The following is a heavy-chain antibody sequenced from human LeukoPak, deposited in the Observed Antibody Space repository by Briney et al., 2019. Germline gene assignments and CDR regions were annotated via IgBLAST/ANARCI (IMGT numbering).Heavy chain of an antibody. Sequence: SETLSLTCTVSGGSISSSSYYWGWIRQPPGKGLEWIGSIYYSGSTYYNPSLKSRFTISVDTSKNQFSLKLSSVTAPHTAVFYCARHRGGYYYHYYYYMDGGGEGTTVTVSS. J-gene: IGHJ6*03. CDR1: GGSISSSSYY. CDR2: IYYSGST. D-gene: IGHD3-22*01. V-gene: IGHV4-39*01. CDR3: ARHRGGYYYHYYYYMDG.